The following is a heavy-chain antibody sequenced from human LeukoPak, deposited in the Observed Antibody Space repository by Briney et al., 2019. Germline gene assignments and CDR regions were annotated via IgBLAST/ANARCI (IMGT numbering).Heavy chain of an antibody. J-gene: IGHJ5*02. V-gene: IGHV4-34*01. CDR3: ARGRYSGSYYWFDP. CDR1: GGSFSGCY. CDR2: INHSGST. D-gene: IGHD1-26*01. Sequence: SETLSLTCAVYGGSFSGCYWSRIRQPPGKALEWIGEINHSGSTNYNPSLKSRVTISVDTSKNQFSLKLSSVTAADTAVYYCARGRYSGSYYWFDPWGQGTLVTVSS.